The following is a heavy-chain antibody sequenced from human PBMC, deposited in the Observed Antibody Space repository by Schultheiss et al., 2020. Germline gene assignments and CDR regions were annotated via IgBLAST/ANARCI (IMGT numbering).Heavy chain of an antibody. V-gene: IGHV4-4*02. Sequence: SETLSLTCAVSGGSISSSNWWSWVRQPPEKGLEWIGYIYYSGSTYYNPSLKSRATISVDTSKNQFSLKLSSVTAADTAVYYCATTQDSSGYFDYWGQGTLVTVSS. CDR1: GGSISSSNW. CDR3: ATTQDSSGYFDY. J-gene: IGHJ4*02. D-gene: IGHD3-22*01. CDR2: IYYSGST.